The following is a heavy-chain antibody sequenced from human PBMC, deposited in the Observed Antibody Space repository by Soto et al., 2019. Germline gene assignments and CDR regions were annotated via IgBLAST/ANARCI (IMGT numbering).Heavy chain of an antibody. CDR3: AKEIRFLEWLLGYFDY. V-gene: IGHV3-23*01. D-gene: IGHD3-3*01. Sequence: GGSLRLSCAASGLTFSSYAMSWVRQAPGKGLEWVSAISGSGGSTYYADSVKGRFTISRDNSKNTLYLQMNSLRAEDTAVYYCAKEIRFLEWLLGYFDYWGQGTLVTVSS. CDR2: ISGSGGST. J-gene: IGHJ4*02. CDR1: GLTFSSYA.